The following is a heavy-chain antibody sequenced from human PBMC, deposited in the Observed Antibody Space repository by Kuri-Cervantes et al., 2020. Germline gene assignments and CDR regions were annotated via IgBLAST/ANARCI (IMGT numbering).Heavy chain of an antibody. CDR3: ARGGYSYGPTRIAYGMDV. CDR1: GFTFSSYG. D-gene: IGHD5-18*01. V-gene: IGHV3-30*03. Sequence: GESLKISCAASGFTFSSYGMHWVRQAPGKGLEWVAVISYDGSNKYYADSVKGRFTISRDNSKNTLYLQMNSLRAEDTAVYYCARGGYSYGPTRIAYGMDVWGQGATVTVSS. J-gene: IGHJ6*02. CDR2: ISYDGSNK.